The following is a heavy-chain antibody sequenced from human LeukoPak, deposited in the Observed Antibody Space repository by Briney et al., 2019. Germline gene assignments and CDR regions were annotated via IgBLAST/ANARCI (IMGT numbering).Heavy chain of an antibody. CDR2: INTNTGNP. CDR3: ARRGIAVAGTDSTDYYYYYMDV. D-gene: IGHD6-19*01. Sequence: ASVKVSCKASGYTFTSYAMNWVRQAPGQGLEWMGWINTNTGNPTYAQGFTGRFVFSLDTSVSTAYLQISSLKAEDTAVYYCARRGIAVAGTDSTDYYYYYMDVWGKGTTVTVSS. J-gene: IGHJ6*03. V-gene: IGHV7-4-1*02. CDR1: GYTFTSYA.